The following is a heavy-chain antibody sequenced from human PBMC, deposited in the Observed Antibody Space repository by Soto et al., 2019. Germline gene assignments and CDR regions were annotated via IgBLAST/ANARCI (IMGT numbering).Heavy chain of an antibody. CDR2: ISGSGAST. D-gene: IGHD4-17*01. CDR3: AKSATVTTDYFDY. V-gene: IGHV3-23*01. Sequence: ASLRLSCAASGFTFSSYAMSWVRQAPGKGLEWVSAISGSGASTYYADSVKGRFTISRDNSKNTLYLQMNSLRAEDTAVYYCAKSATVTTDYFDYWGQGTLVTVSS. CDR1: GFTFSSYA. J-gene: IGHJ4*02.